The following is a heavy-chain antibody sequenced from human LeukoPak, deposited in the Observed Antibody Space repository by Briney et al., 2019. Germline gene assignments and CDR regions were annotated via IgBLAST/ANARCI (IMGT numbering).Heavy chain of an antibody. CDR2: ISSSSSTI. J-gene: IGHJ4*02. CDR1: GFTFSSYS. V-gene: IGHV3-48*01. CDR3: ARGLDY. Sequence: GGSLRVSCAASGFTFSSYSMNWVRQAPGKGLEWVSYISSSSSTIYYADSVKGRFTISRDNAKNSLYLQMNSLRAEDTAVYYCARGLDYWGQGTLVTVSS.